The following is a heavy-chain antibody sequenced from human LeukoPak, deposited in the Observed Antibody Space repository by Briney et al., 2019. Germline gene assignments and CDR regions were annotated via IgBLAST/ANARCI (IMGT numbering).Heavy chain of an antibody. V-gene: IGHV3-21*01. CDR3: ARTANFAAGYYIDY. Sequence: GGSLRLSCAASGFTFSSYTMNWVRQAPGKGLEWVSSISGSSRHKYYADSVKGRFTISRDNAKDSLYLQMNSLRAEDTAVYYCARTANFAAGYYIDYWGQGTLVTVSS. CDR2: ISGSSRHK. J-gene: IGHJ4*02. D-gene: IGHD6-13*01. CDR1: GFTFSSYT.